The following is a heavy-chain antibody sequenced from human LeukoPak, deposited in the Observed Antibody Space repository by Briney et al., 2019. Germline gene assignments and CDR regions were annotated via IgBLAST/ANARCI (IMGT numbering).Heavy chain of an antibody. D-gene: IGHD3-3*01. CDR2: IIPIFGTA. CDR1: GGTFSSYA. V-gene: IGHV1-69*13. CDR3: ASPTYYDFWSVYDLSYYYYGMDV. Sequence: SVKVSCKASGGTFSSYAISWVRQAPGQGLEWMGGIIPIFGTANYAQKFQGRVTITADESTSTAYMELSSLRSEDTAVYYCASPTYYDFWSVYDLSYYYYGMDVWGQGTTVTVSS. J-gene: IGHJ6*02.